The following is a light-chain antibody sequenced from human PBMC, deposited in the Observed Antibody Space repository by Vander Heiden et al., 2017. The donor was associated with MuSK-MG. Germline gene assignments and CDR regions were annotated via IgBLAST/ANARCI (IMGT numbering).Light chain of an antibody. J-gene: IGKJ1*01. V-gene: IGKV2-28*01. CDR2: LGS. Sequence: DSVMTQSALSLSVTPGEPASISCRSSQSLLHTNGYNYLDWYLQKPGQSPQLLIYLGSNRASAVPDRFSVRGSGTAFTLKISIVEAADVGLYYCRQALQSTRTSGQGTKVEIK. CDR3: RQALQSTRT. CDR1: QSLLHTNGYNY.